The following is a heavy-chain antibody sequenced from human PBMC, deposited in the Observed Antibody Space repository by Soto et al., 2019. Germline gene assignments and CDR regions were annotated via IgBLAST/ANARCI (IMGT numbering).Heavy chain of an antibody. D-gene: IGHD1-26*01. CDR2: ISYDGSNK. CDR1: GFTFSSYA. Sequence: QVQLVESGGGVVQPGRSLRLSCAASGFTFSSYAMHWVRQAPGKGLEWVAVISYDGSNKYYADSVKGRFTISRDNSKNTLYLQMNSLRAEDTAVYYCARDTMEWELLLGYWGQGTLVTXSS. V-gene: IGHV3-30-3*01. CDR3: ARDTMEWELLLGY. J-gene: IGHJ4*02.